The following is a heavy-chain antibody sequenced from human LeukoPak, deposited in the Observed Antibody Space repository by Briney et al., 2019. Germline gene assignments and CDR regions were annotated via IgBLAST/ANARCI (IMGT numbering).Heavy chain of an antibody. D-gene: IGHD6-13*01. Sequence: GGSLRLSCAASGFTFSNYAMNWVRQAPGKGLEWVSGISGFGGSTYYAPSVKGRLTISRDNFGNMLYLHLDSLRVEDTAIYYCARRSGSSWSSFDYWGQGALVTVSS. CDR1: GFTFSNYA. CDR3: ARRSGSSWSSFDY. V-gene: IGHV3-23*01. J-gene: IGHJ4*02. CDR2: ISGFGGST.